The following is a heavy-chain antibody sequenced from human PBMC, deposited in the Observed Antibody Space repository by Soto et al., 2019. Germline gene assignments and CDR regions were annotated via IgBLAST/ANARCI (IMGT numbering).Heavy chain of an antibody. J-gene: IGHJ4*02. D-gene: IGHD5-12*01. Sequence: QVQLVQSGAEVKKPGASVKVSCKASGYTFTSYGINWVRQAPGQGLEWMGWISAYNGNTHYAQKLQGRVTMTKDTPTSTAYLELRSLRSDDTAVYYCARVQSGYDFAYWGQGTLVNFSS. CDR1: GYTFTSYG. CDR2: ISAYNGNT. V-gene: IGHV1-18*01. CDR3: ARVQSGYDFAY.